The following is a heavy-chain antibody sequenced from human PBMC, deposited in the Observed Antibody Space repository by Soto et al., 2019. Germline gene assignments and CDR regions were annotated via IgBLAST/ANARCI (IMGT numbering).Heavy chain of an antibody. Sequence: SLTCTVSGGSISSGGYYWSWIRQHPGKGLEWIGYIYYSGSTYYNPSLKSRVTISVDTSKNQFSLKLSSVTAADTAVYYCASGMVRGVYFDYWGQGTQVTVSS. CDR2: IYYSGST. J-gene: IGHJ4*02. D-gene: IGHD3-10*01. V-gene: IGHV4-31*03. CDR3: ASGMVRGVYFDY. CDR1: GGSISSGGYY.